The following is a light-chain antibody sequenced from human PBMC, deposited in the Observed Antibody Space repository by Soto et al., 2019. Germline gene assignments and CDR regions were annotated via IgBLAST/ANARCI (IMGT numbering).Light chain of an antibody. CDR1: QSVGSY. J-gene: IGKJ1*01. CDR3: QQRSSWPRT. Sequence: EIVLTQSPATLSLSPGERATLSCRASQSVGSYLTWYQQKPGQAPRLLIYETSKRATGIPARFSGSGSGTAFTLTISSLEPEDFAVYYCQQRSSWPRTFGQGTKVELK. V-gene: IGKV3-11*01. CDR2: ETS.